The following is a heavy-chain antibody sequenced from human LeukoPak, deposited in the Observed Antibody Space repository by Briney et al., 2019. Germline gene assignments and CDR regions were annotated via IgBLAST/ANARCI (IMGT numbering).Heavy chain of an antibody. CDR3: ARDGQRWPIYY. J-gene: IGHJ4*02. CDR1: GFTFSSYD. Sequence: PGGSLRLSCAASGFTFSSYDMIWVRQAPGKGLEWVSYISSNGSIIYYADSLKGRFTISRDNAKNSLYLQMSSLRAEDTAVYYCARDGQRWPIYYWGQGTLVTVSS. V-gene: IGHV3-48*03. CDR2: ISSNGSII. D-gene: IGHD6-19*01.